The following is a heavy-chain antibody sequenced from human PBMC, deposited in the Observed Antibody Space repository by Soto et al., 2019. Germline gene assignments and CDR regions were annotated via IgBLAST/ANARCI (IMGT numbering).Heavy chain of an antibody. CDR1: GGSISSYY. J-gene: IGHJ4*02. V-gene: IGHV4-59*01. Sequence: SETLSLTCTVSGGSISSYYWSWIRQPPGKGLERIVYIYYSGSTNYNPSLKSRVTISVDTSKNQFSLKLSSVTAADTAVYYCAREMAVASYFDYWGQGTLVTVSS. CDR2: IYYSGST. CDR3: AREMAVASYFDY. D-gene: IGHD6-19*01.